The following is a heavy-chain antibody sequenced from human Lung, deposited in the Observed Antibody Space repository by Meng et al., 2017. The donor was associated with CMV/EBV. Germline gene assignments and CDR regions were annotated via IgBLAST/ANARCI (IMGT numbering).Heavy chain of an antibody. CDR3: ARGYCSDDRCYGATDV. V-gene: IGHV3-7*01. CDR1: GFTFSSYW. CDR2: IKEEGSEK. J-gene: IGHJ1*01. D-gene: IGHD2-15*01. Sequence: EYXKIPCVASGFTFSSYWMNWVRQAPGKGLEWVGNIKEEGSEKHYVASVKGRFTISRDNAKNSLFLQMNSLRAEDTAVYQCARGYCSDDRCYGATDVWGQGTLVTVSS.